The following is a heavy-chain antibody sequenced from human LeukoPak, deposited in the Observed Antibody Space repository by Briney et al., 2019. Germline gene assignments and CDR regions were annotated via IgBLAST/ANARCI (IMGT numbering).Heavy chain of an antibody. J-gene: IGHJ4*02. CDR3: IREWGEPHSGDDF. CDR2: INPNSGGT. Sequence: VASVKVSCKASGYRFTGYYIHWVRQAPGQGLEWMGWINPNSGGTKYAQKFQDRVTLTTATSISTAYMEVNRLTFDDTDVYYCIREWGEPHSGDDFWGQGTLVTVSS. V-gene: IGHV1-2*02. D-gene: IGHD3-16*01. CDR1: GYRFTGYY.